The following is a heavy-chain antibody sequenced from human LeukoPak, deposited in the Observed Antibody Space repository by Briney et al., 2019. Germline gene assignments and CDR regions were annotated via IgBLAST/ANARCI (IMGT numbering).Heavy chain of an antibody. CDR2: INHSGST. CDR3: ARQQEIGYCSSTSCPAAYDY. D-gene: IGHD2-2*01. J-gene: IGHJ4*02. V-gene: IGHV4-34*01. Sequence: SETLSLTCAVYGGSFSGYYWSWIRQPPGKGLEWIGEINHSGSTNYNPSLKSRVTISVDTSKNQFSLKLSSVTAADTAAYYCARQQEIGYCSSTSCPAAYDYWGQGTLVTVSS. CDR1: GGSFSGYY.